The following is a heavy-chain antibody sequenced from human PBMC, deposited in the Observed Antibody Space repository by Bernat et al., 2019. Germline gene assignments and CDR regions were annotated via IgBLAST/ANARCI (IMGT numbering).Heavy chain of an antibody. CDR1: GFTVSSNY. CDR3: ARDLPRPDDYYYYGMDV. V-gene: IGHV3-66*02. Sequence: EVQLVESGGGLVQPGGSLRLSCAASGFTVSSNYMSWVSQAPGKGLEWVSVIYSGGSTYYADSVKGRFTISRDNSKNTLYLQMNSLRAEDTAVYYCARDLPRPDDYYYYGMDVWGQGTTVTVSS. D-gene: IGHD5-24*01. CDR2: IYSGGST. J-gene: IGHJ6*02.